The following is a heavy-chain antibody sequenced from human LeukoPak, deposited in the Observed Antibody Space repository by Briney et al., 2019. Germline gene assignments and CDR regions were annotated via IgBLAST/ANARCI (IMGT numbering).Heavy chain of an antibody. Sequence: GGSLRLSCAASGFAFSSQDMGWVRQAPGKGLEWVSGISDSGDTTFYADSVKGRFTISRDNSKNTLFLQMNSLRAEDTATYYCAKGQELDDGVFDSWGQGTLVTVSS. CDR2: ISDSGDTT. CDR3: AKGQELDDGVFDS. V-gene: IGHV3-23*01. D-gene: IGHD1-1*01. J-gene: IGHJ4*02. CDR1: GFAFSSQD.